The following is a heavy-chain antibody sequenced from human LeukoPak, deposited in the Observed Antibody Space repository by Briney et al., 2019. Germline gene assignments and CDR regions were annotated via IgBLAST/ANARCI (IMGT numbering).Heavy chain of an antibody. CDR1: GFTFRRSW. Sequence: GGSLRLSCAASGFTFRRSWMSWVRQAPGKELEWLTNIKEDGSEKNYLDSVRGRFTISRDNAKNTLYLQMNNLRTEDTSVYYCVRDGSGSGHNWGQGTLVIVSS. CDR3: VRDGSGSGHN. V-gene: IGHV3-7*01. D-gene: IGHD6-19*01. CDR2: IKEDGSEK. J-gene: IGHJ4*02.